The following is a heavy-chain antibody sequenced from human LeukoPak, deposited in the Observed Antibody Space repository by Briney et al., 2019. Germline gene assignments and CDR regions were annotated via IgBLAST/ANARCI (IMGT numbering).Heavy chain of an antibody. CDR3: ARGRGKSYYDSSGYYYVEYFQH. J-gene: IGHJ1*01. D-gene: IGHD3-22*01. CDR1: GFTFSSYW. Sequence: GGSLRLSCAASGFTFSSYWMHWVRQAPGKGLLWVSRINSDGSSTSYADSVKGRFTISRDNAKNTLYLQTNSLRAEDTAVYYCARGRGKSYYDSSGYYYVEYFQHWGQGTLVTVSS. CDR2: INSDGSST. V-gene: IGHV3-74*01.